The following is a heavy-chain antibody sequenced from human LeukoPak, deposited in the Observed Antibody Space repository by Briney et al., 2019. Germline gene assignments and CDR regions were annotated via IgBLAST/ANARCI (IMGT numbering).Heavy chain of an antibody. D-gene: IGHD4-23*01. CDR2: IYYSGST. CDR3: ARSVVTLYWYFDL. Sequence: SETLSLTCTVSGGSISGYYYNWIRQPPGKGLEWIGYIYYSGSTNYNPSLKSRVTISLDTSKNQFSLKLSSVTTADTAVYYCARSVVTLYWYFDLWGRGTLVSVSS. V-gene: IGHV4-59*01. J-gene: IGHJ2*01. CDR1: GGSISGYY.